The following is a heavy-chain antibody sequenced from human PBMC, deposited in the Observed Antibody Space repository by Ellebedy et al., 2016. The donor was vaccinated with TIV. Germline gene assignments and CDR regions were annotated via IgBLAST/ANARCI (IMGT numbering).Heavy chain of an antibody. D-gene: IGHD6-19*01. CDR3: ARRGGSGWGAFEY. CDR2: ISWNSGSI. J-gene: IGHJ4*02. V-gene: IGHV3-9*01. CDR1: GFTFDDYA. Sequence: GGSLRLSXAASGFTFDDYAMHWVRQAPGKGLEWVSGISWNSGSIGYADSVKGRFTISRDNAKNSLYLQMNSLRAEDTAVYYCARRGGSGWGAFEYWGQGSLVTVSS.